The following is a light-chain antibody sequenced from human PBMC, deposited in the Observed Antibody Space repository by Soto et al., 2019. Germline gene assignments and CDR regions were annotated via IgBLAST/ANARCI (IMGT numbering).Light chain of an antibody. Sequence: QSVLTQPPSVSAAPGQKVTISCSGGDSNIGTNYVSWYQQFPGTPPKLLIYDNNKRPSGIPDRFSGSKSDTSAILAITGLQTGDEADYYCGTWDSSLNTEEFGGGTKLTVL. V-gene: IGLV1-51*01. CDR1: DSNIGTNY. CDR2: DNN. J-gene: IGLJ2*01. CDR3: GTWDSSLNTEE.